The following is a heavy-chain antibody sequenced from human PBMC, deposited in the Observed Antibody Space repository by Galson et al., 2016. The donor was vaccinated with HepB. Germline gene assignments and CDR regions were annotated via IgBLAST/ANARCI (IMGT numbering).Heavy chain of an antibody. V-gene: IGHV3-11*04. J-gene: IGHJ4*02. D-gene: IGHD6-6*01. CDR3: AREGPPDSISPWGGY. CDR1: RLTLSDYY. CDR2: LSFTGNTI. Sequence: SLRLSCAASRLTLSDYYMSWIRQAPGKGLAWVSYLSFTGNTIKHEDSVKGRFTKSRDNAKKSVYLQMNSLRAEDTAIYYCAREGPPDSISPWGGYWGQGTLFTVSS.